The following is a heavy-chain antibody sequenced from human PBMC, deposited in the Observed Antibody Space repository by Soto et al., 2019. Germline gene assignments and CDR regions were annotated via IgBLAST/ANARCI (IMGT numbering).Heavy chain of an antibody. CDR1: GGSITSSSDY. V-gene: IGHV4-39*01. Sequence: QLQLQESGPGLVKPSETLSLTLIVSGGSITSSSDYWGWIRQPPGKGPEWIGSIHYSGSTSYNPCLKNRATISVDMSKNRFSLKMYSMSAADTAVYFCGNTRRGWFAVGAYWGQAYLLTVSS. CDR3: GNTRRGWFAVGAY. J-gene: IGHJ4*02. D-gene: IGHD3-10*01. CDR2: IHYSGST.